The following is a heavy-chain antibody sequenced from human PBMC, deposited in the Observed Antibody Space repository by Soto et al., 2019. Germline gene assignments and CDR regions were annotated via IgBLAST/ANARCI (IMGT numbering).Heavy chain of an antibody. CDR3: ARRNVGYCSGGSCYPFDY. V-gene: IGHV1-8*01. CDR2: MNPNSGNA. D-gene: IGHD2-15*01. Sequence: QVQLVQSGAEVKKPGASVKVSCKASGYTFTSYDINWVRQATGQGLEWMGWMNPNSGNAGYAQKFQGRVTMTRNTSISTAYIELSSLRSEDTAVYYCARRNVGYCSGGSCYPFDYWGQGTLVSVSS. CDR1: GYTFTSYD. J-gene: IGHJ4*02.